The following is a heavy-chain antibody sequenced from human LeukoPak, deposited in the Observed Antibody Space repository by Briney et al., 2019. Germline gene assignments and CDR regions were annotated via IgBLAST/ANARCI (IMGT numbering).Heavy chain of an antibody. Sequence: AGGSLRLSCAASGFTFSSYAMSWVRQAPGKGLVWVSAISGSGGSTYYADSVKGRFTISRDNSKNTLYLQMNSLRAEDTAVYYCAVQYSSGWYLGRYYYGMDVWGQGTTVTVSS. V-gene: IGHV3-23*01. D-gene: IGHD6-19*01. J-gene: IGHJ6*02. CDR3: AVQYSSGWYLGRYYYGMDV. CDR1: GFTFSSYA. CDR2: ISGSGGST.